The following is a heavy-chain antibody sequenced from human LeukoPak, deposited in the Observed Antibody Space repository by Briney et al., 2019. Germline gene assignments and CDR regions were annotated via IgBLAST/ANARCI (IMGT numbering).Heavy chain of an antibody. J-gene: IGHJ5*02. CDR2: IYYSGTT. D-gene: IGHD1-1*01. Sequence: SETLSLTCTVSGGSISSYYWSWIRQTPGKGLEWIGYIYYSGTTNYNPSLKSRVTISVDTSKNQFSLKLSSVTAADTAVYYCAREYKFENWFDPWGQGTLVTVSS. V-gene: IGHV4-59*12. CDR1: GGSISSYY. CDR3: AREYKFENWFDP.